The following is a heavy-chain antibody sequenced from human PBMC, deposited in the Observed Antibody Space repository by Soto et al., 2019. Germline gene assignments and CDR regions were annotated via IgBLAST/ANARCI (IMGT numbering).Heavy chain of an antibody. CDR3: ARTRGDSLYFDY. CDR1: GGSISSDY. D-gene: IGHD2-21*02. V-gene: IGHV4-59*01. Sequence: SETLSLTCSVSGGSISSDYWNWIRRPPGKGLEWIGYIYDSGRTNNNPSLKSRITMLIDTSKNQFSLKLSSVTAADTAVYYCARTRGDSLYFDYWGQGALVTVSS. CDR2: IYDSGRT. J-gene: IGHJ4*02.